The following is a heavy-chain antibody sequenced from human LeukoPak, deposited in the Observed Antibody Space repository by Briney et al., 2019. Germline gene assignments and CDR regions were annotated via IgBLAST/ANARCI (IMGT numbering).Heavy chain of an antibody. CDR1: GVSFSGYY. Sequence: SETLSLTCAVYGVSFSGYYWSWIRQPPGKGLEWIGEINHSGSTNYNPSLKSRVTISVDTSKNQFSLKLSSVTAADTAVYYCWGSSSLFDYWGQGTLVTVSS. J-gene: IGHJ4*02. CDR3: WGSSSLFDY. D-gene: IGHD6-13*01. CDR2: INHSGST. V-gene: IGHV4-34*01.